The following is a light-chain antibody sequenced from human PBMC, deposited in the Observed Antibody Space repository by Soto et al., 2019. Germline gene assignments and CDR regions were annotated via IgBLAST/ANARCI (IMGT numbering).Light chain of an antibody. CDR1: SSDVGVYNF. V-gene: IGLV2-14*03. J-gene: IGLJ1*01. Sequence: QSVLAQPASVAGSPGQSITISCTGTSSDVGVYNFVSWYQQHPGKAPKVMISDLTYRSSGVSYRFSGSKSCNTASLTISGLQAEDEADDYCSSFTSSSTYVFGNGTKRTVL. CDR2: DLT. CDR3: SSFTSSSTYV.